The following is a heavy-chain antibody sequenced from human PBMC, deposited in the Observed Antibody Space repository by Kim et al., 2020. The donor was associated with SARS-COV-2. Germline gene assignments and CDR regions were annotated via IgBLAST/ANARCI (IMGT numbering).Heavy chain of an antibody. Sequence: SETLSLTCTVSGGSISSYYWSWIRQPPGKGLEWIGYIYYSGSTNYNPSLKSRVTISVDTSKNQFSLKLSSVTAADTAVYYCARGRGYFDYWGQGTLVTVSS. CDR2: IYYSGST. CDR3: ARGRGYFDY. CDR1: GGSISSYY. V-gene: IGHV4-59*01. J-gene: IGHJ4*02.